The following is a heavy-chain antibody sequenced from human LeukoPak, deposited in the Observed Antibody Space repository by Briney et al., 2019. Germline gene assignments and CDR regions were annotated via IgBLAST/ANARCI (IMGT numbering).Heavy chain of an antibody. CDR2: ISSSGSSI. V-gene: IGHV3-48*03. CDR1: GFTFSSYE. Sequence: GRSLRLSCAASGFTFSSYEMNWVRQAPGKGLEWVSYISSSGSSIYYADSVKGRFTISRDNTKNSLYLQMNSLRAEDTAVYYCAIFSAAGNWGQGTLVTVSS. CDR3: AIFSAAGN. J-gene: IGHJ4*02. D-gene: IGHD6-13*01.